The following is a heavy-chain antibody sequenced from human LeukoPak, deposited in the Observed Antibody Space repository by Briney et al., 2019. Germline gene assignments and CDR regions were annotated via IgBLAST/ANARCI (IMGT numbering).Heavy chain of an antibody. CDR3: ARLSPWEFTYYYYYMDV. CDR2: IYYSGTT. J-gene: IGHJ6*03. D-gene: IGHD3-10*01. Sequence: SETLSLTCTVSGGSISSNNYYWGWIRQPPRKGLEWTGSIYYSGTTYYNPSLKSRVTISVDTSKNQFSLKLSSVTAADTAVYFCARLSPWEFTYYYYYMDVWGKGTTVTVSS. V-gene: IGHV4-39*01. CDR1: GGSISSNNYY.